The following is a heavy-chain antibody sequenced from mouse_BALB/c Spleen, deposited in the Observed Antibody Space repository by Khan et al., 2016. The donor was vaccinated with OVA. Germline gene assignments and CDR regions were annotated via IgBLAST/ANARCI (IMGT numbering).Heavy chain of an antibody. V-gene: IGHV2-9*02. CDR3: ARDRLRRAVDS. Sequence: QVQLKESGPGLVAPSQSLSITCTVSGFSFTSYGVHWIRQPPGKGLEWLGFIWTGGNTNYNSALMSRLSISKDNSKSQVFLKMNSLQTDDTAIYYCARDRLRRAVDSWCQGTSVTVSS. CDR2: IWTGGNT. D-gene: IGHD2-4*01. CDR1: GFSFTSYG. J-gene: IGHJ4*01.